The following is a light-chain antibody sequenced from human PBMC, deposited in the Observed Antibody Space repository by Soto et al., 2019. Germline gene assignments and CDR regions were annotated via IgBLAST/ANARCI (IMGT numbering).Light chain of an antibody. J-gene: IGLJ2*01. Sequence: QSVLTQPPSASGTPGQGVTISCSGSSSNIGSRSVNWYQQLPGTAPKLLIHSNHQRPSGVPDRFSGSKSGTSASLAVSGLQSEDEADYYCAAWDDSLNGVVFGGGTKVTVL. CDR2: SNH. CDR3: AAWDDSLNGVV. V-gene: IGLV1-44*01. CDR1: SSNIGSRS.